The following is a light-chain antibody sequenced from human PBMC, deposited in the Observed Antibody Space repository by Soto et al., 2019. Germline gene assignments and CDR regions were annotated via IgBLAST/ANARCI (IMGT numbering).Light chain of an antibody. Sequence: EIGLTHSPGTLPSSPGERATLSCRASQSVTSNYVAWYQQKPGQAPRLLIFGASSRATGIPDRFSGRGSGTHFTLTISRLEGGDFSVYFCPRYANQLTFRGGTKVDIK. V-gene: IGKV3-20*01. CDR1: QSVTSNY. J-gene: IGKJ4*01. CDR2: GAS. CDR3: PRYANQLT.